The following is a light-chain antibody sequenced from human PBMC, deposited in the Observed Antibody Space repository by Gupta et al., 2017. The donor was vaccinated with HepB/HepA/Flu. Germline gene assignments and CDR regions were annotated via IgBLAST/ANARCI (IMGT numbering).Light chain of an antibody. Sequence: DVLMTQSPLSLIVTPGEPASISCRSSQSLLHPNGDHYVEWYLQKPGQSPQLLFDLAPSRASGVPSRCGGSGSGKVSTLNSSRLEADVVGFYYCMHTMRHPFAFGLGTKVDI. V-gene: IGKV2-28*01. J-gene: IGKJ3*01. CDR2: LAP. CDR3: MHTMRHPFA. CDR1: QSLLHPNGDHY.